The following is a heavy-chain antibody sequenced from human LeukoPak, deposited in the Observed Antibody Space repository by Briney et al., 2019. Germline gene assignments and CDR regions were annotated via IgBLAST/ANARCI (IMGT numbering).Heavy chain of an antibody. J-gene: IGHJ5*02. CDR3: ARDSVINSSGWPKWFDP. D-gene: IGHD6-19*01. V-gene: IGHV3-21*01. CDR2: ISSSSSSYI. CDR1: GFTFSSYS. Sequence: GGSLRLSCAASGFTFSSYSMNWVRQAPGKGLEWVSSISSSSSSYIYYADSVKGRFTISRDNAKNSLYLQMNSLRAEDTAVYYCARDSVINSSGWPKWFDPWGQGTLVTVSS.